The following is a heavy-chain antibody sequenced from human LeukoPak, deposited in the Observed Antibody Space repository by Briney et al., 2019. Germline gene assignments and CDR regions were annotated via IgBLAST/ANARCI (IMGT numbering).Heavy chain of an antibody. CDR2: IKQDGSEK. V-gene: IGHV3-7*03. Sequence: PGGSLRLSCAASGFTFSSYWMSWVRQAPGKGLEWVAHIKQDGSEKYYVDSVKGRFTISRDNAKNSLYLQMNSLRAEDTAVYYCARDPYSGSYSYYYYYGMDVWGQGTTVTVSS. CDR3: ARDPYSGSYSYYYYYGMDV. D-gene: IGHD1-26*01. CDR1: GFTFSSYW. J-gene: IGHJ6*02.